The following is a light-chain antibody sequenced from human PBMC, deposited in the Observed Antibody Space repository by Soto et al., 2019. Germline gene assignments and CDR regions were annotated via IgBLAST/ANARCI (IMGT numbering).Light chain of an antibody. Sequence: EIVLTQSPGTLSLSPGERATLSCRASQSVSSNSLAWYQQKPGQAPRLLIFGASSRATGIPDRFSGSGSGTDFTLTITRLEPEDFAVYYCQQYGSSAETFGQGTKVDIK. CDR2: GAS. CDR1: QSVSSNS. CDR3: QQYGSSAET. V-gene: IGKV3-20*01. J-gene: IGKJ1*01.